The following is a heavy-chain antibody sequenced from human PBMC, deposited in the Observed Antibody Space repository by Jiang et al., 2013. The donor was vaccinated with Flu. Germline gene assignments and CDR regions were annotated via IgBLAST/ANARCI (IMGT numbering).Heavy chain of an antibody. D-gene: IGHD2-15*01. Sequence: GAEVKKPGATVKISCKVSGYTFTDYYMHWVQQAPGQGLEWMGRINPNSGGTNYAQKFQGRVTMTRDTSISTAYMELSRLRSDDTAVYYCASHSGGSCYPPRLCAFDIWGQGTMVTVSS. CDR1: GYTFTDYY. J-gene: IGHJ3*02. CDR2: INPNSGGT. CDR3: ASHSGGSCYPPRLCAFDI. V-gene: IGHV1-2*06.